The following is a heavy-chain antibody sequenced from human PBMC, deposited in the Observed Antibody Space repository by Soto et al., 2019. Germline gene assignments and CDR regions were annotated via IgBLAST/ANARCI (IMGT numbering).Heavy chain of an antibody. D-gene: IGHD3-10*01. Sequence: GGSLRLSCAASGFTFSSYWMHRVRQVPGKGLLWVSRIDEYGSTINYADSVKGRFTISRDNARNTLYLEMNSLRAEDTALYYCTRDIGGKGAYWGPGTLVTSPQ. CDR3: TRDIGGKGAY. CDR1: GFTFSSYW. J-gene: IGHJ4*02. CDR2: IDEYGSTI. V-gene: IGHV3-74*01.